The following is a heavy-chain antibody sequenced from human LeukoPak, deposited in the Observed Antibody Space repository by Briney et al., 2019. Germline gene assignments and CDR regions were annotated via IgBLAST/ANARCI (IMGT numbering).Heavy chain of an antibody. CDR2: IIPIFGTA. Sequence: SVKVSCKASGGTFSSYAISWVRQAPGQGLEWMGGIIPIFGTANYAQKFQGRVTITADKSTSTAYMELSSLRSEDTAVYYCAREEKQQLVQGDWFDPWGQGTLVTVSS. V-gene: IGHV1-69*06. D-gene: IGHD6-13*01. J-gene: IGHJ5*02. CDR3: AREEKQQLVQGDWFDP. CDR1: GGTFSSYA.